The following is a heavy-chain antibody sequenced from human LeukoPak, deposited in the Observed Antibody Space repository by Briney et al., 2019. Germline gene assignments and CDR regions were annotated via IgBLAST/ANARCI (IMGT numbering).Heavy chain of an antibody. CDR1: GGTFSSYA. Sequence: ASVKVSFKASGGTFSSYAISWVRQAPGQGLEWMGGIIPIFGTANYAQKFQGRVTITADESTSTAYMELSSLRSEDTAVYYCASTYSYGKYYYYGMDVWGKGTTVTVSS. CDR3: ASTYSYGKYYYYGMDV. J-gene: IGHJ6*04. V-gene: IGHV1-69*01. D-gene: IGHD5-18*01. CDR2: IIPIFGTA.